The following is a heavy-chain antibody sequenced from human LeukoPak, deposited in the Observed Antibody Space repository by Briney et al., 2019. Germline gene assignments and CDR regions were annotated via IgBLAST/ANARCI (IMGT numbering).Heavy chain of an antibody. V-gene: IGHV3-11*06. D-gene: IGHD5-24*01. CDR2: ISSSGSYT. CDR1: GFTFSDYY. CDR3: ARSGRDGYNFDY. J-gene: IGHJ4*02. Sequence: TGGSLRLSCAASGFTFSDYYMSWIRQAPGKGLEWVSYISSSGSYTNYTDSVKGRFTISRDNAKNLLYLQMNNLRAEDAAVYYCARSGRDGYNFDYWGQGTLVTVSS.